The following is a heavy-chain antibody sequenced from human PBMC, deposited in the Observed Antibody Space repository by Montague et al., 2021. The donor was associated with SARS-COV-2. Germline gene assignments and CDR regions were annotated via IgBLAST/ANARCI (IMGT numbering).Heavy chain of an antibody. CDR1: GGSITNNIDY. V-gene: IGHV4-39*02. J-gene: IGHJ3*01. D-gene: IGHD3-22*01. Sequence: SETLSLTCTVSGGSITNNIDYWAWIRQPPGKGLEWIGSIYYTGNTYYNPSLKSRVTISAVTSKNHFTLKLSSVTAAETAVYYCARLKRYFDSSGSPSAFDXWGQGTKVTVSS. CDR2: IYYTGNT. CDR3: ARLKRYFDSSGSPSAFDX.